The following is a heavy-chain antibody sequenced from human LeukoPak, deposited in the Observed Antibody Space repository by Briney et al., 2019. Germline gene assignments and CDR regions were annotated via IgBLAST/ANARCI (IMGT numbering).Heavy chain of an antibody. V-gene: IGHV4-31*03. CDR3: ARAHELVVDAFDI. CDR1: GGSMSSGGYY. Sequence: PSQTLSLTCTVSGGSMSSGGYYWSWIRQHPGKGLEWIGYIYYSGSTYYNPSLKSRVTISVDTSKNQFSLKLSSVTAADTAVYYCARAHELVVDAFDIWGQGTMVTVSS. D-gene: IGHD2-15*01. CDR2: IYYSGST. J-gene: IGHJ3*02.